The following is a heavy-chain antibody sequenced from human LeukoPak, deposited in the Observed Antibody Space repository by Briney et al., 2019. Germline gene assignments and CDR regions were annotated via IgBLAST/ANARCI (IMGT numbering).Heavy chain of an antibody. CDR3: ARDRGFGAW. J-gene: IGHJ4*02. CDR1: GFTFSSYS. V-gene: IGHV3-21*01. D-gene: IGHD3-10*01. Sequence: GGSLRLSCTASGFTFSSYSLNWVRQAPGKGLEWVSSVSTGSNYIYYADSVKGRFTISRDNDKNSLYLQMNSLRVEDTAVYYCARDRGFGAWWGQGTLVTVSS. CDR2: VSTGSNYI.